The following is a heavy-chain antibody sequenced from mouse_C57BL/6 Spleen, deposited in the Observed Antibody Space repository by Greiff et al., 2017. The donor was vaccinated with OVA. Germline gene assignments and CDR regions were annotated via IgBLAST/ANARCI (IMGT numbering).Heavy chain of an antibody. J-gene: IGHJ1*03. V-gene: IGHV5-4*01. Sequence: EVQVVESGGGLVKPGGSLKLSCAASGFTFSSYAMSWVRQTPEKRLEWVATISDGGSYTYYPDNVKGRFTISRDNAKNNLYLQMSHLKSEDTAMYYCARGSYYGSSHWYFDVWGTGTTVTVSS. CDR3: ARGSYYGSSHWYFDV. D-gene: IGHD1-1*01. CDR2: ISDGGSYT. CDR1: GFTFSSYA.